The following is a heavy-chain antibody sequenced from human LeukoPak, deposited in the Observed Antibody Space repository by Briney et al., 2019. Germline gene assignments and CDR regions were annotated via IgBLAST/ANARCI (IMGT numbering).Heavy chain of an antibody. V-gene: IGHV4-4*07. CDR2: IYTSGST. CDR1: GGSISSYY. CDR3: ARDQTITIFGVVIIDYFDY. Sequence: PSETLSLTCTVSGGSISSYYWSWIRQPAGKGLEWIGRIYTSGSTNYNPSLKSRVTMSVDTSKNQFSLKLSSVTAADTAVYYCARDQTITIFGVVIIDYFDYWGQGTLVTVSS. J-gene: IGHJ4*02. D-gene: IGHD3-3*01.